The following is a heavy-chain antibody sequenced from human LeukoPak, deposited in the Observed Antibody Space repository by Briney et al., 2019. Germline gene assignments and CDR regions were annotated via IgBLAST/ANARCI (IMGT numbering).Heavy chain of an antibody. CDR2: ISSSSSYI. CDR1: GFTFSSYS. V-gene: IGHV3-21*01. J-gene: IGHJ5*02. Sequence: PGGSLRLSCAASGFTFSSYSMNWVRQAPGKGLEWVSSISSSSSYIYYADSVKGRFTISRDNARNSLYLQMNSLRAEDTAVYYCARASHSKAFDPWGQGTLVTVSS. CDR3: ARASHSKAFDP. D-gene: IGHD2/OR15-2a*01.